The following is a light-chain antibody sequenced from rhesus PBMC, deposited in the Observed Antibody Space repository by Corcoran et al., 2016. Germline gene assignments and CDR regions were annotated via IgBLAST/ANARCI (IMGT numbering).Light chain of an antibody. CDR1: QGITND. CDR2: GAS. V-gene: IGKV1-33*02. CDR3: QHYYSTPYS. J-gene: IGKJ2*01. Sequence: DIQMTQSPSPLSASVGDRVTITCRASQGITNDLAWYQPKPGETPKLLIDGASGLQSGIPSGFSGSGSGTDFTLTISSLQSEDFATYYCQHYYSTPYSVGQGTKVEIK.